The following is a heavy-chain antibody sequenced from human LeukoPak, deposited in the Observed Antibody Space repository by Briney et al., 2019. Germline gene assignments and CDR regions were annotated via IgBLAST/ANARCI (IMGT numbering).Heavy chain of an antibody. Sequence: ASVKVSFKASGYTFTDNYMHWVRQAPGQGLEWMGWTNPNSGDTKYAQKFQGRVTMTRDTSLSTAYMEVSRLNYDDTAVFYCARYVPRGDWFDPWGQGTLVTVSS. CDR1: GYTFTDNY. CDR2: TNPNSGDT. CDR3: ARYVPRGDWFDP. D-gene: IGHD3-10*01. J-gene: IGHJ5*02. V-gene: IGHV1-2*02.